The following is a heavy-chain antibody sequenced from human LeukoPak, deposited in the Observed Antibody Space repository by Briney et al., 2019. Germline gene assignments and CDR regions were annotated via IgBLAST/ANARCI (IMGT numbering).Heavy chain of an antibody. CDR3: AKDPRLGSGTTETFDY. D-gene: IGHD3-10*01. CDR2: IRYDGSTK. V-gene: IGHV3-30*02. J-gene: IGHJ4*02. CDR1: EFTFSSYG. Sequence: GGSLRLSCTASEFTFSSYGMHWVRQAPGKGLEWVAFIRYDGSTKYYTNSVKGRFTISRDNSKNTMYLQMNSLRAEDTAVYYCAKDPRLGSGTTETFDYWGQGTLVTVSS.